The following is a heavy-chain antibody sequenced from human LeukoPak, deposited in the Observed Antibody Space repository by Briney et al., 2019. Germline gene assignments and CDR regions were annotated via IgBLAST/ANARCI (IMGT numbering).Heavy chain of an antibody. Sequence: GGSLRLSCAVSGLTFSRYAMSWVRQAPGKGQEWVSAISESGSGTYYADSVKGRFTISRDNSKDTLSLQMNSLRAGDTAVYYCAKDIAQGYTFGSIEQDYWGQGTLVTVSS. CDR3: AKDIAQGYTFGSIEQDY. V-gene: IGHV3-23*01. D-gene: IGHD5-18*01. CDR2: ISESGSGT. CDR1: GLTFSRYA. J-gene: IGHJ4*02.